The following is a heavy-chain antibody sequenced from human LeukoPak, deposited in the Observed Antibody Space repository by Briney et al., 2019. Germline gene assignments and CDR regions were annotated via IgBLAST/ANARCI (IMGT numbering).Heavy chain of an antibody. J-gene: IGHJ4*02. CDR3: ARVSDSTAYYYGVYNY. CDR2: IYYSGST. D-gene: IGHD3-22*01. CDR1: GGSISSYY. Sequence: PSETLSLTCTVCGGSISSYYWIWIRLPPGKGLEWIGYIYYSGSTNYNPSLKSRVTISVDTSKTQFSLKLSSVTAADTAVYYCARVSDSTAYYYGVYNYWGQGTLVTVSS. V-gene: IGHV4-59*01.